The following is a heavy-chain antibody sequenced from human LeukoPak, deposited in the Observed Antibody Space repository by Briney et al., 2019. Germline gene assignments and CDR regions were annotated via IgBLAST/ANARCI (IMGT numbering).Heavy chain of an antibody. Sequence: GGSLRLSCTASGFTFSTYSMNWVRQAPGKGLEWVSHISSGSSTIYYADSVEGRFTISRDNAKNSLYLQMNSLRAEDTAVYYCARPVDIVATIRGDDAFDIWGQGTMVTVSS. CDR3: ARPVDIVATIRGDDAFDI. CDR1: GFTFSTYS. CDR2: ISSGSSTI. J-gene: IGHJ3*02. V-gene: IGHV3-48*04. D-gene: IGHD5-12*01.